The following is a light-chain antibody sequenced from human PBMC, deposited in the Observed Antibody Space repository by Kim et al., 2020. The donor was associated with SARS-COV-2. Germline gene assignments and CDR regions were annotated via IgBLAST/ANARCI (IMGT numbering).Light chain of an antibody. CDR2: GAS. CDR3: QQYGNSPPYT. Sequence: PRDKPTPSFRTSQNISHPYLAWSQQKPGQAPRLLIYGASNMATGIPDRFVGSGSGTDFTLTISRLEPEDFAVYYCQQYGNSPPYTFGQGTKLEI. J-gene: IGKJ2*01. V-gene: IGKV3-20*01. CDR1: QNISHPY.